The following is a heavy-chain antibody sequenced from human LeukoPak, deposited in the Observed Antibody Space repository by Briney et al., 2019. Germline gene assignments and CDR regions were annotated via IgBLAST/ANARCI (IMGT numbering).Heavy chain of an antibody. D-gene: IGHD3-22*01. CDR3: ARGGDYYDSTTDY. CDR1: GYTFTSYD. V-gene: IGHV1-8*03. CDR2: MNPNRGNT. J-gene: IGHJ4*02. Sequence: ASVKVSCKASGYTFTSYDINWVRQATGQGLEWMGWMNPNRGNTGYAQKFQGRVTITRNTSISTAYMELSSLRSEDTAVYYCARGGDYYDSTTDYWGQGTLVTVSS.